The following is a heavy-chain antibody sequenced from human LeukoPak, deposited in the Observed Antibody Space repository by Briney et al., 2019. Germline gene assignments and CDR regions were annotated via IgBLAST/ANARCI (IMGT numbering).Heavy chain of an antibody. CDR1: GYGFTSYW. Sequence: GAPLQISGKGSGYGFTSYWISWVRQLPGKGRVGLGRIDPSESYSNYSPSFQGHVTISADKSISTAYLQWSSLKASDTAMYYCARSPYLTAAAIDYWGQGTLVTVSS. CDR2: IDPSESYS. J-gene: IGHJ4*02. CDR3: ARSPYLTAAAIDY. D-gene: IGHD6-13*01. V-gene: IGHV5-10-1*01.